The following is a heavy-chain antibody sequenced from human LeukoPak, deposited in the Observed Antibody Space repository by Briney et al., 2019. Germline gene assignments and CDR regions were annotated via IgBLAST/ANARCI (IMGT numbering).Heavy chain of an antibody. CDR1: GFTFSSYG. J-gene: IGHJ4*02. CDR2: IRYDGSNK. Sequence: GGSLRLSCAASGFTFSSYGMHWVRQAPGKGLEWVAVIRYDGSNKYYADSVKGRFTISRDNSKNTLYLQMNSLRAEDTAVYYCAKGQFMYSSGWFYFDYWGQGTLVTVSS. CDR3: AKGQFMYSSGWFYFDY. D-gene: IGHD6-19*01. V-gene: IGHV3-33*06.